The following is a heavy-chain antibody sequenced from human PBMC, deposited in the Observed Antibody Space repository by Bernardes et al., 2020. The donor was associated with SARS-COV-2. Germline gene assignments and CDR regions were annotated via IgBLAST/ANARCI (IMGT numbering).Heavy chain of an antibody. CDR1: GFTFSSYG. CDR2: IWYDGSNK. J-gene: IGHJ4*02. D-gene: IGHD6-19*01. Sequence: GGSLRLSCAASGFTFSSYGMHWVRQAPGKGLEWVAVIWYDGSNKYYADSVKGRFTISRDNSKNTLYLQMNSLRAEDTAVYYCARDIPLYYSSGEGGDYWGQGTLVTVSS. CDR3: ARDIPLYYSSGEGGDY. V-gene: IGHV3-33*01.